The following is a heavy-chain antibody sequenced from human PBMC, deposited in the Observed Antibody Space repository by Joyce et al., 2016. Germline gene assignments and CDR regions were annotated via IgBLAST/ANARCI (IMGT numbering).Heavy chain of an antibody. CDR2: ISGDRRFR. Sequence: EVQLVESGGGLVKPGGSLKISCAASGFMFSTSSMSWFREAPGKGLGRVSAISGDRRFRFHADSVRGRFTGSRDNAENSLYLQMKSLRVEDTAVYFCARGGLVYDYSMDVWGQGTTVIVSS. V-gene: IGHV3-21*02. J-gene: IGHJ6*02. D-gene: IGHD2-21*01. CDR1: GFMFSTSS. CDR3: ARGGLVYDYSMDV.